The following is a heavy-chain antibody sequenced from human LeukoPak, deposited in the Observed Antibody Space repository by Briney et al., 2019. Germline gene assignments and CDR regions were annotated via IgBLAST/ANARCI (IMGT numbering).Heavy chain of an antibody. D-gene: IGHD5-12*01. CDR2: IYTSGST. J-gene: IGHJ6*03. CDR1: GGSISSGSYY. Sequence: KPSQTLSLTCTVSGGSISSGSYYWSWIRQPAGKGLEWIGRIYTSGSTNYNPSLKSRVTISVDTSKNQFSLKLSSVTAADTAVYYCARAYEAHYYYYYMDVWGKGTTVTVSS. V-gene: IGHV4-61*02. CDR3: ARAYEAHYYYYYMDV.